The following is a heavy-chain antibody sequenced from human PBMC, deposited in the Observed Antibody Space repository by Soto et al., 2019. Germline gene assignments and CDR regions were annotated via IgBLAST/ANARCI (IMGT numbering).Heavy chain of an antibody. CDR2: INHSGST. J-gene: IGHJ6*02. CDR1: GGSFSGYY. CDR3: ARGGCSGGSCFLYYYYGMDV. V-gene: IGHV4-34*01. D-gene: IGHD2-15*01. Sequence: KSSETLSLTCAVYGGSFSGYYWSWIRQPPGKGLEWIGEINHSGSTNYNPSLKSRITISVDTSKNQFSLKLSSVTAADTAVYYCARGGCSGGSCFLYYYYGMDVWGQGTTVTVSS.